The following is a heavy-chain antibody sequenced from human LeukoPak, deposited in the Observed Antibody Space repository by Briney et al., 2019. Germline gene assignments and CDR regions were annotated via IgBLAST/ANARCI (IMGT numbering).Heavy chain of an antibody. J-gene: IGHJ4*02. V-gene: IGHV3-48*02. D-gene: IGHD4-17*01. Sequence: GGSLRLSCAPSGSSFSNFAMNWVRQAPGKGLEWVSYISSSSGTIYDADSVKGRFTISRDNVKNSLYLQMNSLRDEDTAVYYCARGETAVTSMLPYWGQGTLVTVSS. CDR3: ARGETAVTSMLPY. CDR1: GSSFSNFA. CDR2: ISSSSGTI.